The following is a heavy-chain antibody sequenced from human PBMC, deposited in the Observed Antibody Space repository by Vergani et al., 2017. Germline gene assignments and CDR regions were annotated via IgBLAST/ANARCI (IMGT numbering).Heavy chain of an antibody. CDR1: GYTFTSCY. J-gene: IGHJ4*02. V-gene: IGHV1-46*01. CDR2: INPSGGST. D-gene: IGHD5-24*01. Sequence: QVQLVQSGAEVKKPGASVKVSCKASGYTFTSCYMHWVRQAPGQGLEWMGIINPSGGSTSYAQKFQGRVTMTRDTSTSTVYMELSSLRSEDTAVYYCARGHRDGYNLRSLFDYWGQGTLVTVSS. CDR3: ARGHRDGYNLRSLFDY.